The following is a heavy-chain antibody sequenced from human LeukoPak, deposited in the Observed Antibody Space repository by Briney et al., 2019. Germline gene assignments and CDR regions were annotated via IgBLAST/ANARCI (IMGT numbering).Heavy chain of an antibody. CDR2: ISSRSATI. J-gene: IGHJ3*02. CDR1: GFNFRNYT. D-gene: IGHD3-10*01. CDR3: ARDFYGSGSYQPPSYAFDI. V-gene: IGHV3-48*04. Sequence: QSGGSLRLSCGASGFNFRNYTMNWVRQAPGKGLEWVSYISSRSATIYYADSVKGRFTISRDNAKNTLYLQMNSLRAEDTAVYYCARDFYGSGSYQPPSYAFDIWGQGTMVTVSS.